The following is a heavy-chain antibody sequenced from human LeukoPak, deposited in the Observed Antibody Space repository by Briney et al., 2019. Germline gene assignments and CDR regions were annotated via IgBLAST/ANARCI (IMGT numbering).Heavy chain of an antibody. V-gene: IGHV1-24*01. CDR3: ATEKDLLLDS. Sequence: SVKVSCKFSGYSLGELSTHWVRQAPGQGLEWMGGFDPGDDETIYAQKFQGRVTMTEDTSTDTAYLELSSLRSEDTAVYFCATEKDLLLDSWGQGTRSPSPQ. J-gene: IGHJ5*01. CDR1: GYSLGELS. D-gene: IGHD1-26*01. CDR2: FDPGDDET.